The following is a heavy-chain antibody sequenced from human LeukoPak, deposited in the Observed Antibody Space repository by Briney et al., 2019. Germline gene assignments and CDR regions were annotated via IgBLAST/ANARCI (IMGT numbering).Heavy chain of an antibody. D-gene: IGHD1-26*01. CDR2: ISAYNGNT. V-gene: IGHV1-18*01. CDR1: SYTFTSYD. Sequence: GASVKVSCKASSYTFTSYDISWVRQAPGQGLEWMGWISAYNGNTNYAQKLQGRLTMTTDTSTHRPYKDVRSLRSDDTAVYYCARDQGGPNWFDPWGQGTLVTVSS. CDR3: ARDQGGPNWFDP. J-gene: IGHJ5*02.